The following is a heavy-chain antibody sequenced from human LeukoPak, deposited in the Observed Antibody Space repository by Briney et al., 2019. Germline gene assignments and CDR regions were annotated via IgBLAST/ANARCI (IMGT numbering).Heavy chain of an antibody. CDR2: MNPNSGNT. V-gene: IGHV1-8*01. D-gene: IGHD1-1*01. CDR3: ARVPDWNDPHY. J-gene: IGHJ4*02. Sequence: ASVKVSCKASGYTFTSYDINWVRQATGLGLEWMGWMNPNSGNTGYAQKFQGRVTMTRNTSISTAYMELSSLRSEDTAVYYCARVPDWNDPHYWGQGALVTVSS. CDR1: GYTFTSYD.